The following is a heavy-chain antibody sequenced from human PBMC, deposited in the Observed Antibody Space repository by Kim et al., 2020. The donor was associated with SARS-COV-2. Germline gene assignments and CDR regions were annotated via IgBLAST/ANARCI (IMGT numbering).Heavy chain of an antibody. J-gene: IGHJ4*02. D-gene: IGHD3-22*01. CDR2: ISYDGSNK. CDR3: ARDYYYDSSGFPDY. V-gene: IGHV3-30-3*01. Sequence: GGSLRLSCAASGFTFSSYAMHWVRQAPGKGLEWVAVISYDGSNKYYADSVKGRFTISRDNSKNTLYLQMNSLRAEDTAVYYCARDYYYDSSGFPDYWGQGPLVTVSS. CDR1: GFTFSSYA.